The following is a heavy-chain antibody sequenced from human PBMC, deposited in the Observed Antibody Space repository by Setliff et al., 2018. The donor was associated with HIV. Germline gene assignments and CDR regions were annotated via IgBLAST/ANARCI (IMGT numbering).Heavy chain of an antibody. CDR2: ISLDSRAI. V-gene: IGHV3-48*04. J-gene: IGHJ4*02. D-gene: IGHD2-2*01. CDR3: VRDTTSGWMLTE. CDR1: GFTFSSFA. Sequence: GASVKVSCAASGFTFSSFAMNWVRQAPGKGLEWISYISLDSRAIYYADSVRGRFTISRDNARDSLDLQMNSLRADDTGVYYCVRDTTSGWMLTEWGQGTLVTVSS.